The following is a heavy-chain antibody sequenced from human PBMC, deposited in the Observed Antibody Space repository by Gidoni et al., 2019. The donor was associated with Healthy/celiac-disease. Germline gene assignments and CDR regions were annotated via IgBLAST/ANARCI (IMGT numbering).Heavy chain of an antibody. J-gene: IGHJ5*02. V-gene: IGHV4-61*01. D-gene: IGHD3-10*01. CDR2: IYYSGST. CDR3: ARDEVLGELDP. CDR1: GGAVSSGSYY. Sequence: QVQLQESGPGLVKPSETLSPTCTVAGGAVSSGSYYWSWIRQPPGKGLEWIGYIYYSGSTNYNPSLKSRVTISVDTSKNQFSLKLSSVTAADTAVYYCARDEVLGELDPWGQGTLVTVSS.